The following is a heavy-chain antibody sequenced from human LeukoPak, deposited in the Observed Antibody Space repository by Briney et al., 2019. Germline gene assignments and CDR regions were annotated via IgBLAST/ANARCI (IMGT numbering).Heavy chain of an antibody. Sequence: PSETLSLTCTVSGGSITSGGYYWSWIRQHPGKGLEWIGYIYYSGSTYYNPSLKSRVTISLDTSKNQFSLKLSSVTAADTAVYYSARDYSNYFDYWGQGTLVTVSS. D-gene: IGHD4-11*01. V-gene: IGHV4-31*03. J-gene: IGHJ4*02. CDR3: ARDYSNYFDY. CDR2: IYYSGST. CDR1: GGSITSGGYY.